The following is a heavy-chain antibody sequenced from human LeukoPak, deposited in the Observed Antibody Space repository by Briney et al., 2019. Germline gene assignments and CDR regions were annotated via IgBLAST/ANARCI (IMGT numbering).Heavy chain of an antibody. CDR1: GSTFSSYS. CDR2: ISSSSSYI. Sequence: KPGGSLRLSCAASGSTFSSYSMNWVRQAPAKGLEWVSSISSSSSYIYYADSVKGRFTISRDNAKNSLYLQMNSLRAEDTAVYYCARDRDGYNSDYWGQGTLVTVSS. V-gene: IGHV3-21*01. CDR3: ARDRDGYNSDY. D-gene: IGHD5-24*01. J-gene: IGHJ4*02.